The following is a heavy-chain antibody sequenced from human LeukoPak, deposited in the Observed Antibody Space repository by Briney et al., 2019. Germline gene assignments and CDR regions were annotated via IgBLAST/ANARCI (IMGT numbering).Heavy chain of an antibody. V-gene: IGHV3-30*13. D-gene: IGHD6-19*01. CDR3: AKERSPLGVAGTWGHYYYGMDV. J-gene: IGHJ6*02. CDR2: ISYDGTNK. CDR1: GFIFSSYG. Sequence: PGGSLRLSCAASGFIFSSYGMHWVRQAPGKGLERVAVISYDGTNKYYAGSVKGRFTISRENSKNRVNLQMNSLGTEDTALYYCAKERSPLGVAGTWGHYYYGMDVWGQGTTVTVSS.